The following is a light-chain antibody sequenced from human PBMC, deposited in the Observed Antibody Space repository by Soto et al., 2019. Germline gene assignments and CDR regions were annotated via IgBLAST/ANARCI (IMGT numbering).Light chain of an antibody. CDR1: QSVSSTY. CDR3: QQYGSSPLT. CDR2: GAS. Sequence: EVVLTQSPGTLSLSPGERATLSCRASQSVSSTYLAWYQQKPGQAPRLLISGASSKATGIPDRFSGSGYGTDFILTSSRLEPEDVAVYYCQQYGSSPLTFGGGTKVEIK. J-gene: IGKJ4*01. V-gene: IGKV3-20*01.